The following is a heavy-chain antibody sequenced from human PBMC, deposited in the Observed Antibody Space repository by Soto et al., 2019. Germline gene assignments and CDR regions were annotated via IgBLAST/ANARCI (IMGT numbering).Heavy chain of an antibody. CDR2: IGGGGVST. D-gene: IGHD2-2*01. CDR3: AKVLIVLVPAANDY. Sequence: GGSLRLSCAASTFTFSSYAMSWVRQAPGKGLEWVSAIGGGGVSTYYADSVKGRFTISRDNSKNTLYLQMNSLRAEDTAVYYCAKVLIVLVPAANDYWGQGTLVTVSS. V-gene: IGHV3-23*01. J-gene: IGHJ4*02. CDR1: TFTFSSYA.